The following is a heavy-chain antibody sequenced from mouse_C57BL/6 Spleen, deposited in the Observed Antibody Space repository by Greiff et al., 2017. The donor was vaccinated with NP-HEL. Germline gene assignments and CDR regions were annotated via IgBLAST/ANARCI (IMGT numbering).Heavy chain of an antibody. CDR1: GYAFSSSW. CDR3: ARKGGYYYGLDY. Sequence: VQLQQSGPELVKPGASVKISCKASGYAFSSSWMNWVKQRPGKGLEWIGRIYPGDGDTNYNGKFKGKATLTADKSSSTAYMQLSSLTSEDSAVYFCARKGGYYYGLDYWGQGTTLTVSS. V-gene: IGHV1-82*01. J-gene: IGHJ2*01. CDR2: IYPGDGDT. D-gene: IGHD1-1*01.